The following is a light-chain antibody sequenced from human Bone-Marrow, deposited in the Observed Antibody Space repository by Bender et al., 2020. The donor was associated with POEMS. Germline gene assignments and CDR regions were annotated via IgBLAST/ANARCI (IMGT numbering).Light chain of an antibody. V-gene: IGLV2-23*01. CDR3: SLYISSSSSYV. CDR1: SSDVGNYNL. J-gene: IGLJ1*01. CDR2: EGT. Sequence: QSTLTQPASVSGSPGQSITISCTGTSSDVGNYNLVSWYQQHPGKAPKVLIYEGTRRPSGVSNRFSGSKSGNTASLAISGLQAEDEADYYCSLYISSSSSYVFGGGIRVTVL.